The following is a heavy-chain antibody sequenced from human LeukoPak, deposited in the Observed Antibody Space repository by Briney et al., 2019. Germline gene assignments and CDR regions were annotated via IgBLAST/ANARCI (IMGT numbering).Heavy chain of an antibody. CDR1: GGSISSGGYY. CDR3: ARAHNKTIGVVVTATYYFDY. J-gene: IGHJ4*02. Sequence: PSQTLSLTCTVSGGSISSGGYYWSWIRQHPGKGLEWIGEINHSGSTNYNPSLKSRVTISVDTSKNQFSLKLSSVTAADTAVYYCARAHNKTIGVVVTATYYFDYWGQGTLVTVSS. D-gene: IGHD2-21*02. V-gene: IGHV4-31*03. CDR2: INHSGST.